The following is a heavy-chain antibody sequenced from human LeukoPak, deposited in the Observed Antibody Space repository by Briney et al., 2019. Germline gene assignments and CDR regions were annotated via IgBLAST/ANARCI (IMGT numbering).Heavy chain of an antibody. CDR1: GFTFSSYA. CDR3: AKPTYSTYYDFWSGYSLFDP. Sequence: PGGSLRLSCAASGFTFSSYAMRWVGPAPGKGLAWVSAICGSGGSTLYADAVKGRFTISRDNSKNTLYLQMNSLRAEDTAVYYCAKPTYSTYYDFWSGYSLFDPWGQGTLVTVSS. V-gene: IGHV3-23*01. D-gene: IGHD3-3*01. J-gene: IGHJ5*02. CDR2: ICGSGGST.